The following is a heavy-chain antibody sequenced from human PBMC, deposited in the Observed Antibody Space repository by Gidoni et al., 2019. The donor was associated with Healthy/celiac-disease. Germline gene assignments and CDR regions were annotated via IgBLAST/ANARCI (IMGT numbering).Heavy chain of an antibody. V-gene: IGHV3-23*01. J-gene: IGHJ4*02. CDR1: GFTFSSYA. D-gene: IGHD6-25*01. CDR3: AKDRTIAACDY. Sequence: EVQLLESGGGLVQTGGSLRLSCAASGFTFSSYAMSWVRQGPGKGLEWVSAIRGSGGSTSSADSVKGRFTISRDNSKNTLYLQMNSLRAEDTAVYYCAKDRTIAACDYWGQGTLVTVSS. CDR2: IRGSGGST.